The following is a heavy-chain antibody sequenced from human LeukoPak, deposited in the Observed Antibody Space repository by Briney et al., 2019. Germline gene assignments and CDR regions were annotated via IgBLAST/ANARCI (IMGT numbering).Heavy chain of an antibody. D-gene: IGHD3-16*01. CDR2: IQWNGDV. CDR1: GFTFADYG. J-gene: IGHJ4*02. CDR3: ARDKFGGY. V-gene: IGHV3-20*04. Sequence: PGGSLGLSCAASGFTFADYGMSWVRQAPGKGLEWVSGIQWNGDVTDSVQGRFTISRDNSKNTLYLELNSLRAEDTAVYYCARDKFGGYWGQGTLVTVSS.